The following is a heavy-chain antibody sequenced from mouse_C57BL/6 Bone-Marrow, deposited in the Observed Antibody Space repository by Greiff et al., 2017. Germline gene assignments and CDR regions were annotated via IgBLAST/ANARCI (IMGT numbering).Heavy chain of an antibody. CDR2: IYPGDGDT. Sequence: VQLQQSGPELVKPGASVKISCKASGYAFSSSWMNWVQQRPGKGLEWIGRIYPGDGDTNYNGKFKGKATLTADKSSSTAYMQLSSLTSEDSAVYFCARGTVVATDDYWGQGTTLTVSS. V-gene: IGHV1-82*01. D-gene: IGHD1-1*01. CDR3: ARGTVVATDDY. CDR1: GYAFSSSW. J-gene: IGHJ2*01.